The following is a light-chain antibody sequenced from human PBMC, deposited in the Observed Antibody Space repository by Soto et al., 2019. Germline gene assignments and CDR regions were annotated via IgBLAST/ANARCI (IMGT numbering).Light chain of an antibody. Sequence: QSALTQPPSASGTPGQRVTISCSGSSPNIGSNYVYWYQQLPGTAPKLLIYRNNQRPSGVPDRFSGSKSGTSASLAISGLRSEDEADYYCSAWDDSLSGPVFGGGTKLTVL. CDR3: SAWDDSLSGPV. CDR1: SPNIGSNY. V-gene: IGLV1-47*01. J-gene: IGLJ3*02. CDR2: RNN.